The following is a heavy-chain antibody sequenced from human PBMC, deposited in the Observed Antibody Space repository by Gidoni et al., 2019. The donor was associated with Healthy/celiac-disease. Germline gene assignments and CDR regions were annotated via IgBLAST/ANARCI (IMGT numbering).Heavy chain of an antibody. J-gene: IGHJ6*02. CDR3: ARGRGIAARRSLKYYYGMDV. V-gene: IGHV1-8*01. CDR1: GYTFTSYD. D-gene: IGHD6-6*01. Sequence: QLPLVQSGAEVKKPGASVKVSCKASGYTFTSYDIHWVRQATGQGLEWMGWMNPNSGNTGYAQKFQGRVTMTRNTSRSTAYMELSSLRSEDTAVYYCARGRGIAARRSLKYYYGMDVWGQGTTVTVSS. CDR2: MNPNSGNT.